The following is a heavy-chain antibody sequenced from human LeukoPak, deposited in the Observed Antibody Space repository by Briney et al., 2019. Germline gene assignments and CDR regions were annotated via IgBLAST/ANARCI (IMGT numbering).Heavy chain of an antibody. Sequence: SQTLSLTCTVSGGSISSGDYYWSWIRQPAGKGLEWIGRIYTSGSTNYNPSLKSRVTISVDTSKNQFSLKLSSVTAADTAVYYCARQTDDWYFDLWGRGTLVTVSS. CDR3: ARQTDDWYFDL. D-gene: IGHD2-21*02. CDR1: GGSISSGDYY. CDR2: IYTSGST. J-gene: IGHJ2*01. V-gene: IGHV4-61*02.